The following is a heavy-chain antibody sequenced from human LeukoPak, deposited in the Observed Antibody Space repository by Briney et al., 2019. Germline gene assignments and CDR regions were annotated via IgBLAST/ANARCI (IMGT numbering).Heavy chain of an antibody. Sequence: GRSLRLSCAASGLPFDDYAIHWVRQRPGKGLEWVSGINWKSGNIGYADSVKGRFTTTRDNSQMSLHLQMNSLTIEDTALYYCAIKAGVAVAGSFDSWGQGTLVTASS. CDR3: AIKAGVAVAGSFDS. CDR2: INWKSGNI. D-gene: IGHD6-19*01. J-gene: IGHJ4*02. CDR1: GLPFDDYA. V-gene: IGHV3-9*01.